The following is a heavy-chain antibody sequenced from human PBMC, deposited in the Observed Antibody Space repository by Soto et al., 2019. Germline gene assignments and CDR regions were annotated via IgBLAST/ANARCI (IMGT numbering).Heavy chain of an antibody. CDR2: IYYSGIT. D-gene: IGHD4-17*01. V-gene: IGHV4-31*03. CDR3: ARADYGDPRGVAFDM. Sequence: SSETLSLTCTVSDGSISSCRYYWSWIRQHPGKGLEWIGYIYYSGITYYNPSLKNRVTISVDTSKNQFSLKLSSVTAADTAVHYCARADYGDPRGVAFDMWGQGTMVTVSS. CDR1: DGSISSCRYY. J-gene: IGHJ3*02.